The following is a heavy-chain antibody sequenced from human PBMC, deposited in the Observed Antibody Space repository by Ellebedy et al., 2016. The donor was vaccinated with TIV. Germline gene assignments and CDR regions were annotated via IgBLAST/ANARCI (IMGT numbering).Heavy chain of an antibody. CDR1: GFTFSNYA. Sequence: GESLKISXAASGFTFSNYAMNWVRQAPGKGLEWVAFISYDGNNKYYADSVEGRFTLSRDNSKNTLYLEMNSLRAEDTAVYYCARDRSYSPTYWGQGTLVTVSS. D-gene: IGHD1-26*01. CDR2: ISYDGNNK. V-gene: IGHV3-30*04. J-gene: IGHJ4*02. CDR3: ARDRSYSPTY.